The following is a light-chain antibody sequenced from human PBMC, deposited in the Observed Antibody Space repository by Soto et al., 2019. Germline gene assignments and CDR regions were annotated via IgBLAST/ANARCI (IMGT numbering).Light chain of an antibody. CDR3: HQTYSTPQT. V-gene: IGKV1-39*01. J-gene: IGKJ1*01. Sequence: DIQMTQSPSSLSASVGDRVTITCRAGQTVTDYLNWYQHKPGKAPKLLIYSASTLQTGVPSRFSGSGSGTDFTLTITSLQPEDFGTYYCHQTYSTPQTFGQGTRVELK. CDR1: QTVTDY. CDR2: SAS.